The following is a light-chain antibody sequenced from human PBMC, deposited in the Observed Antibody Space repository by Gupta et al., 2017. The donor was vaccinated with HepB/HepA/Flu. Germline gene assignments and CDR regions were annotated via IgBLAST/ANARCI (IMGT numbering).Light chain of an antibody. CDR1: QSINRN. J-gene: IGKJ1*01. CDR2: DAS. V-gene: IGKV3-15*01. Sequence: DIVMTQSPANLSVSPGERATLSCGASQSINRNLAWYQQKPGQAPRLLIYDASTRATGIPARFSGSGSGTEVTLTISSLQSEDFAVYYCQQYNYWPWTFGQGTKVEIK. CDR3: QQYNYWPWT.